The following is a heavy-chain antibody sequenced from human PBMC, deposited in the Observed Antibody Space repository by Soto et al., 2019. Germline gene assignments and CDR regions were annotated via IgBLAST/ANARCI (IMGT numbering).Heavy chain of an antibody. Sequence: QVQLVESGGGVVQPGRSLRLSCAASGFTFSSYAMHWVRQAPGKGLEWVAVISYDGSNKYYADSVKGRFTISRDNSKNTLYLQMNSLRAEDTAVYYCARDYYRFNSGYGFRMDVW. CDR2: ISYDGSNK. CDR3: ARDYYRFNSGYGFRMDV. CDR1: GFTFSSYA. D-gene: IGHD5-12*01. J-gene: IGHJ6*01. V-gene: IGHV3-30-3*01.